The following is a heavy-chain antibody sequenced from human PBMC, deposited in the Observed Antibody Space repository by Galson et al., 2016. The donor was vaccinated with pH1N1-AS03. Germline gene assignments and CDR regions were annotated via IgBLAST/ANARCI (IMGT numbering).Heavy chain of an antibody. V-gene: IGHV3-23*01. J-gene: IGHJ5*01. CDR1: GFTFSNYV. D-gene: IGHD6-6*01. CDR2: ISDSGGIA. CDR3: GKGGYSTSPPAVDS. Sequence: SLRLSCAASGFTFSNYVMSWVRQAPGKGLEWVSCISDSGGIANHADSVKGRLTTSRDNSKNTLYLQMNNLRAEDTAVYYCGKGGYSTSPPAVDSWGHGTLVTVS.